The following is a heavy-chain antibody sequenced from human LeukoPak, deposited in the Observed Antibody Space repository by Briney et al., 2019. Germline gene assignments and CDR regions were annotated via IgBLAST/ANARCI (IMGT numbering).Heavy chain of an antibody. D-gene: IGHD1-7*01. V-gene: IGHV4-39*07. CDR3: ARVRRLELPPGNFYYYMDV. CDR1: DGSINSDSFL. Sequence: KTSETLSLTCSVSDGSINSDSFLWGWIRQPPGKRLEWIGNIHYTGSTHYNPSLESRVIISLDTSNNQFSLRLNSVTAADTAVYYCARVRRLELPPGNFYYYMDVWGKGTTVTVSS. CDR2: IHYTGST. J-gene: IGHJ6*03.